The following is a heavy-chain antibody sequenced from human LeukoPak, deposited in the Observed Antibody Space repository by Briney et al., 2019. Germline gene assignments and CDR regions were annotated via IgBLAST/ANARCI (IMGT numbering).Heavy chain of an antibody. V-gene: IGHV4-59*08. CDR1: GDSISSYY. D-gene: IGHD3-3*01. Sequence: SETLSLTCTVSGDSISSYYWSWIRQPPGKGLEWIGYIYYSRSTNYNPSLKSRVTISVDTSENQLSLKLSSVTAADMAVYYCASGNYDFWSGYYENAFDIWGQGTMVTVSS. CDR2: IYYSRST. CDR3: ASGNYDFWSGYYENAFDI. J-gene: IGHJ3*02.